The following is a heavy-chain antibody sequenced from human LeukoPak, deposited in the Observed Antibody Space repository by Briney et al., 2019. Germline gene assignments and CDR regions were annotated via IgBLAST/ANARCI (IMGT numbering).Heavy chain of an antibody. J-gene: IGHJ2*01. Sequence: PVGSLRLSCAASGFTFSSYSMNWGRQAPGQGLECGSSIGGSNTYIYHADSMQGRFTISRDNAKNSLYLQMNSLRAEDTAVYYCARDLVDMVATSRVWYFDLWGRGTLVTVSS. CDR1: GFTFSSYS. D-gene: IGHD5-12*01. CDR2: IGGSNTYI. CDR3: ARDLVDMVATSRVWYFDL. V-gene: IGHV3-21*04.